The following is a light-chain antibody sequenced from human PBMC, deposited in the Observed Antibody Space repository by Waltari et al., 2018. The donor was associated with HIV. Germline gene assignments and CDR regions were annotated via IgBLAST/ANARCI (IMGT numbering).Light chain of an antibody. V-gene: IGLV2-14*01. Sequence: QSVLTQPASVSGSPGQSLTLSCTGTTNDLCSSKYVPWYQQSPDKAPKLIIYEVSNRPSGISSRFSGSKSGNTASLTISGLQADDEAYYHCSSYSRGALLFGGGTKVTVL. J-gene: IGLJ2*01. CDR2: EVS. CDR1: TNDLCSSKY. CDR3: SSYSRGALL.